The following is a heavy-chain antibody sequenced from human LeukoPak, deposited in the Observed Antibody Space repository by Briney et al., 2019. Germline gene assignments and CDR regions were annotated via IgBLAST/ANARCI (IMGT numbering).Heavy chain of an antibody. D-gene: IGHD3-3*01. CDR2: IYTSGST. CDR1: GGSISSYY. J-gene: IGHJ5*02. CDR3: ARLLIYDFWNFRFDP. Sequence: SETLSLTCTVSGGSISSYYWSWIRQPAGKGLEWIGRIYTSGSTNYNPSLRSRVTMSVDTSKNQFSLKLSSVTAADTAVYYCARLLIYDFWNFRFDPWGQGTLVTVSS. V-gene: IGHV4-4*07.